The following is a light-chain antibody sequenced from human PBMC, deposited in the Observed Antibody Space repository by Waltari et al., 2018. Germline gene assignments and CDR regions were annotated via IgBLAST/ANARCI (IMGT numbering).Light chain of an antibody. J-gene: IGLJ2*01. V-gene: IGLV2-11*01. Sequence: QSALTQPRSVSGSPGQSVTISCTGTSSDVGGYNYVSWYQQPPGKAPKLMVYDVTKRPSGVPVRFSGSKSGNSASLTISGLQAEDEADYYCCSYAGTYLVVFGGGTKLTVL. CDR2: DVT. CDR3: CSYAGTYLVV. CDR1: SSDVGGYNY.